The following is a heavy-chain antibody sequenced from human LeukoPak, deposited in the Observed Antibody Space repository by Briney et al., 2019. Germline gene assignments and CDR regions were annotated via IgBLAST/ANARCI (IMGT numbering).Heavy chain of an antibody. D-gene: IGHD2-15*01. V-gene: IGHV3-13*01. CDR2: IGTAGDT. CDR3: ARAYCSGGSCYSGLDY. CDR1: GFTFSSYD. J-gene: IGHJ4*02. Sequence: SGGSLRLSCAASGFTFSSYDMHWVRQATGKGLEWVSAIGTAGDTYYPGSVKGRFTISRENAKNSLYLQMNSLRAGDTAVYYCARAYCSGGSCYSGLDYWGQGTLDTVSS.